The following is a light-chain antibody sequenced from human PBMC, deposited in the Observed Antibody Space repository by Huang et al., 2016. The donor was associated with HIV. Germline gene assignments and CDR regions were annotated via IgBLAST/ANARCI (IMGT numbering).Light chain of an antibody. J-gene: IGKJ2*01. CDR3: QQYSRSAT. CDR1: QSVTIW. CDR2: KAS. Sequence: DIQMTQSPSTLSAAVGDRVTITCRASQSVTIWLAWFQQKPGKAPKLLIYKASTLESGVPSRFSGSGSATEFTLTIDSLQPDDVATYYCQQYSRSATFGQGTKLEIK. V-gene: IGKV1-5*03.